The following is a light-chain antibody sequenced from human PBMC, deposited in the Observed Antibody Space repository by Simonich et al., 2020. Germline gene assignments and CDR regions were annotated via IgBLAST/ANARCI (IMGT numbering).Light chain of an antibody. CDR2: GNS. CDR1: SSNIGGGSD. CDR3: CSYAGSSTV. J-gene: IGLJ2*01. V-gene: IGLV1-40*01. Sequence: QSVLTQPPSVSGAPGQRVTISRTGSSSNIGGGSDVHWSQQLPGTATKLPIYGNSNRPSGVPDRFSGSKSGNTASMTISGLQAEDEADYYCCSYAGSSTVFGGGTKLTVL.